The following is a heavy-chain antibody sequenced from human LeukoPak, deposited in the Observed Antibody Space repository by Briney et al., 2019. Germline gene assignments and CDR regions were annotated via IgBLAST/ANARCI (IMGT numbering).Heavy chain of an antibody. V-gene: IGHV4-39*01. D-gene: IGHD1-1*01. CDR3: GRHLHDSVHPDHFQH. Sequence: SSETLSLTCTVSGRSNIRTSHYWHWIRQPPGRGLERIGTTYYTRTTYYSLSLRSRATMLVDTYDNQYSLQLPSITAADTATHFCGRHLHDSVHPDHFQHWGQGALVTVSS. CDR1: GRSNIRTSHY. J-gene: IGHJ1*01. CDR2: TYYTRTT.